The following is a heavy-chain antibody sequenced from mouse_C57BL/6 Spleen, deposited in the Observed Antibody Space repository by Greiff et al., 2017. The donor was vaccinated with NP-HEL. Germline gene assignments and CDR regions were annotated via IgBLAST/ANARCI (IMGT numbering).Heavy chain of an antibody. V-gene: IGHV1-82*01. CDR1: GYAFSSSW. Sequence: QVQLQQSGPELVKPGASVKISCKASGYAFSSSWMNWVKQRPGKGLEWIGRIYPGDGDTNYNGKFKGKATLTADKSSSTAYMQLSSLTSEDSAVYFCAREDTTVVAPGAMDYWGQGTSVTVSS. CDR2: IYPGDGDT. CDR3: AREDTTVVAPGAMDY. J-gene: IGHJ4*01. D-gene: IGHD1-1*01.